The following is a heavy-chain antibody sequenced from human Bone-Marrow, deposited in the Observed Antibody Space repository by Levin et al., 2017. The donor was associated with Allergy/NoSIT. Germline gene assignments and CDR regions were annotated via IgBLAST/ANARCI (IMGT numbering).Heavy chain of an antibody. J-gene: IGHJ4*02. CDR3: ARKLAYCGGDCYQFDY. Sequence: GESLKISCKASGYTFTSYDINWVRQATGQGLEWMGWMNPNSGNTGYAQKFQGRVTMTRNTSISTAYMELSSLRSEDTAVYYCARKLAYCGGDCYQFDYWGQGTLVTVSS. D-gene: IGHD2-21*02. CDR2: MNPNSGNT. V-gene: IGHV1-8*01. CDR1: GYTFTSYD.